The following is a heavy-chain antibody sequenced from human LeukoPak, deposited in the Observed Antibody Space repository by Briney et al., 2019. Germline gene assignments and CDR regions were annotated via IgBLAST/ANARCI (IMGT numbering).Heavy chain of an antibody. D-gene: IGHD3-10*01. CDR3: AKDARYGSGSSPFDY. Sequence: PGGSLRLSCAASGFTFSDFYLNWIRQAPGKGLEWVSYISSSGSTMYYADSVKGRFTISRDNSKNTLYLQMNSLRAEDTAVYYCAKDARYGSGSSPFDYWGQGTLVTVSS. V-gene: IGHV3-11*04. CDR2: ISSSGSTM. CDR1: GFTFSDFY. J-gene: IGHJ4*02.